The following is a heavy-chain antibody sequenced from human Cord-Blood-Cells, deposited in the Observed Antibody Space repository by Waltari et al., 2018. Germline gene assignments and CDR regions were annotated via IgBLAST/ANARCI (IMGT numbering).Heavy chain of an antibody. V-gene: IGHV3-66*01. CDR1: GFTVSSNY. J-gene: IGHJ4*02. Sequence: EVQLVESGGGLVQPGGSLRLSCAASGFTVSSNYMSWVRQAPGKGLEWVSVIYSGGSTYYADSVKGRFTISSDNSKNTLYLQMNSLRAEDTAVYYCARARGYCSSTSCYPFDYWGQGTLVTVSS. CDR2: IYSGGST. D-gene: IGHD2-2*01. CDR3: ARARGYCSSTSCYPFDY.